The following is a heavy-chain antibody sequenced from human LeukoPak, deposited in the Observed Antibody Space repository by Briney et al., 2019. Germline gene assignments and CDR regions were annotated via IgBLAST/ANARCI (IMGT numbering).Heavy chain of an antibody. CDR2: INPSGGST. V-gene: IGHV1-46*01. CDR1: GYTFTSYY. CDR3: ARDGMDGGNSPLGYFQH. D-gene: IGHD4-23*01. J-gene: IGHJ1*01. Sequence: ASVKVSCKASGYTFTSYYMHWVRQAPGQGLEWMGIINPSGGSTSYAQKFQGRVTMTRDTSTSTVYMEVSSLRSEDTAVYYCARDGMDGGNSPLGYFQHWGQGTLVTVSP.